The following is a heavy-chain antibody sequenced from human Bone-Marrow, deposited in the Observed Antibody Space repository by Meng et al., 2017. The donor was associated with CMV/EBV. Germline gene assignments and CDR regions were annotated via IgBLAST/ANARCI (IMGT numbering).Heavy chain of an antibody. CDR3: ASSYSNYGYYYYGMDV. CDR1: GFTFSSYA. D-gene: IGHD4-11*01. J-gene: IGHJ6*02. Sequence: GESLKISCAASGFTFSSYAMHWVRQAPGKGLEWVANIKQDGSEKYYADSVKGRFTISRDNSKNTLYLQMNSLRAEDTAVYYCASSYSNYGYYYYGMDVWGQGTTVTVSS. CDR2: IKQDGSEK. V-gene: IGHV3-30*14.